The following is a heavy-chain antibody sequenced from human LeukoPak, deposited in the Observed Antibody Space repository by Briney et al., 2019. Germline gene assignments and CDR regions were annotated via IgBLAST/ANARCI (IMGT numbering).Heavy chain of an antibody. Sequence: PSETLSLTCTVSGGSISSYYWGWIRQPPGKGLEWIGSIYYSGSTYYNPSLESRVTISVDTSKNQFSLKLSSVTAADTAVYYCARLWGYSNYGATIDDYWGQGTLVTVSS. CDR3: ARLWGYSNYGATIDDY. J-gene: IGHJ4*02. CDR1: GGSISSYY. D-gene: IGHD4-11*01. CDR2: IYYSGST. V-gene: IGHV4-39*01.